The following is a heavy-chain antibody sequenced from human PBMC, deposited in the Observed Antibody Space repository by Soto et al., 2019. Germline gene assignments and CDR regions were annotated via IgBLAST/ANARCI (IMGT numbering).Heavy chain of an antibody. Sequence: QLQLQESGPGLVKPSETLSLTCTVSGGSISSSSYYWGWIRQPPGKGLEWIGSIYYSGSTYYNPSLKSRVTISVDTSKNQFSLKLSSVTAADTAVYYCARHVARSSSWFDPWGQGTLVTVSS. J-gene: IGHJ5*02. D-gene: IGHD2-21*01. CDR2: IYYSGST. V-gene: IGHV4-39*01. CDR1: GGSISSSSYY. CDR3: ARHVARSSSWFDP.